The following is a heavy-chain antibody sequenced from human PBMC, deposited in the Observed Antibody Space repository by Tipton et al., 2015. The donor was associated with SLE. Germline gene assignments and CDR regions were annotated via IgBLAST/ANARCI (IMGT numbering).Heavy chain of an antibody. Sequence: TLSLTCTVSGGSISSGGYYWSWIRQHPGKGLEWIGYIYYSGSTNYNPSLKSRVTISVDTSKNQLSLQLSSVTTADTAVYYCARGDPQGLEPFDYWGQGTLVTVSS. CDR2: IYYSGST. V-gene: IGHV4-61*08. CDR3: ARGDPQGLEPFDY. J-gene: IGHJ4*02. D-gene: IGHD1-1*01. CDR1: GGSISSGGYY.